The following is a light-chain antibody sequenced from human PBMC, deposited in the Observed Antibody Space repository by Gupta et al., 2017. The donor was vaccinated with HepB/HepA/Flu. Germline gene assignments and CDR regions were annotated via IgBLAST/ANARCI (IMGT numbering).Light chain of an antibody. CDR2: GIS. V-gene: IGLV1-44*01. Sequence: QSVVTQPPSASGTPGQKVTISCSGSSSNIGSNPVNWYQQLPGTAPKLLIYGISQRPSGVPDRFSGSKSGTSASLAITGLQSEDEADYYWDPWADSMNGYVFGSGTKVTVL. J-gene: IGLJ1*01. CDR3: DPWADSMNGYV. CDR1: SSNIGSNP.